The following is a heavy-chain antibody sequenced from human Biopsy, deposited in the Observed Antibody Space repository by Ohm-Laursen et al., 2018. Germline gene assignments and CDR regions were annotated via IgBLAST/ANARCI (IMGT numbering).Heavy chain of an antibody. CDR3: ARDRYYGSENYFSHYNMDV. D-gene: IGHD3-10*01. CDR1: GFTFSGYG. Sequence: SLRLSCAASGFTFSGYGMHWVRQAPGKGLEWVAVIWYDGTDKFYADSVKGRFTTSRDNSKNTLYLHMNSLRAADTAVYYCARDRYYGSENYFSHYNMDVWGQGTTVTVSS. V-gene: IGHV3-33*01. CDR2: IWYDGTDK. J-gene: IGHJ6*03.